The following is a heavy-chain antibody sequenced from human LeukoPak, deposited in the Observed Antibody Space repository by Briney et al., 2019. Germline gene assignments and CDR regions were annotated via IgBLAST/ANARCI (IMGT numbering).Heavy chain of an antibody. CDR2: ISRGGERT. CDR1: GFTFSDFD. Sequence: PGGSLRLSCATSGFTFSDFDMSWVRQAPGKGLEWVSAISRGGERTYYADSVKGRFTISRDNSKNTLYLQMNSLRAEDTAVYYCAKPAVLLWFGDYSGRFDYWGQGTLVTVSS. CDR3: AKPAVLLWFGDYSGRFDY. V-gene: IGHV3-23*01. D-gene: IGHD3-10*01. J-gene: IGHJ4*02.